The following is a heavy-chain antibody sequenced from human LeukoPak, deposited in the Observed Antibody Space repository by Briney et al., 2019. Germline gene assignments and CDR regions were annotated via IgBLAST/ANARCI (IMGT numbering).Heavy chain of an antibody. J-gene: IGHJ4*02. CDR1: GGSISSSRYY. Sequence: SETLSLTCTVSGGSISSSRYYWGWDRQPPGRGLEWIGSIYYSGSTYYNPSLKSRVTISVDTSKNQCSLKLSSVTAADTAVYYCARDLVSYYYGSGSHFGAFDYWGQGTLVTVSS. CDR3: ARDLVSYYYGSGSHFGAFDY. V-gene: IGHV4-39*07. CDR2: IYYSGST. D-gene: IGHD3-10*01.